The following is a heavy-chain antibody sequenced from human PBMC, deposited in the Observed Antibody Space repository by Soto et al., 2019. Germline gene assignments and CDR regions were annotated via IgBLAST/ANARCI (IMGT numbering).Heavy chain of an antibody. CDR3: ARNWGDPNWASDYYGMDV. CDR2: ISRSGTTI. V-gene: IGHV3-48*03. Sequence: EVHLVESGGGLVQPGGSLTLSCAASGFTFRSYEMNWVRQAPGKGLEWVSYISRSGTTIYYADSVKGRFTISRDNAKNSLYVQMNSLRVEDTAVYYCARNWGDPNWASDYYGMDVWGQGTTVTVS. CDR1: GFTFRSYE. D-gene: IGHD2-21*02. J-gene: IGHJ6*02.